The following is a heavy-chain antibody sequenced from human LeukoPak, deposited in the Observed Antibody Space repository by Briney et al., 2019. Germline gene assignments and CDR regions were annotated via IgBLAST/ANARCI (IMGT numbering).Heavy chain of an antibody. Sequence: GGSLRLSCAASGFTFSNYWMSWVRQAPGRGLEWVANIRQDRGEKYYVDSVKGRFSISRDDARNSLYLQMNRLTAEDTAVYYCARDKIVGATHFDYWGQGTLVTVSS. V-gene: IGHV3-7*01. CDR1: GFTFSNYW. CDR2: IRQDRGEK. J-gene: IGHJ4*02. D-gene: IGHD1-26*01. CDR3: ARDKIVGATHFDY.